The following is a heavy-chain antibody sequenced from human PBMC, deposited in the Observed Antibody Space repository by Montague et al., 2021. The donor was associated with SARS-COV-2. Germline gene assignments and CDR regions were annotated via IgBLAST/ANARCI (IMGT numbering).Heavy chain of an antibody. D-gene: IGHD5-24*01. V-gene: IGHV4-34*01. CDR1: GESVSGFY. CDR3: ARGFRTVEMPTISFDY. Sequence: SETLSLTCAVYGESVSGFYWGWIRQPSGEGLEWLGEINHSGSPNYNPSLKSRVTMSLDTSKNQFSLKLSSVTAADTAVYFCARGFRTVEMPTISFDYWGQGTLVTVSS. CDR2: INHSGSP. J-gene: IGHJ4*02.